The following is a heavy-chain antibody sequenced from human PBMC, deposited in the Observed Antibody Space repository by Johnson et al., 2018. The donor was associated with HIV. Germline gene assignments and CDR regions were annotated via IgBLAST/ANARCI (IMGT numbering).Heavy chain of an antibody. D-gene: IGHD3-22*01. V-gene: IGHV3-30-3*01. J-gene: IGHJ3*02. CDR2: ASYDGDNK. Sequence: QVYLVESGGGVVQPGKSLRLSCAASHFTFGAYAIHWVRLAPGKGLEWVAVASYDGDNKYYADSVKGRFTVSRDNAKNTLFLQMNSLRAEDTAVYYCALTSYYDSRGAFDIWGQGTMVTVSS. CDR1: HFTFGAYA. CDR3: ALTSYYDSRGAFDI.